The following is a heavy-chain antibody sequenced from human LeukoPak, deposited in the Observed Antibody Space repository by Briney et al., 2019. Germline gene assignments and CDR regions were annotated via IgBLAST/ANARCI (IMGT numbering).Heavy chain of an antibody. CDR2: IYPGDSDT. Sequence: GESLKISCKGSGYSFTSYWIGWVRQMPGKGLEWMGIIYPGDSDTRYSPSFQGQVTISADKSISTAYLQWSSLKASDTAMYYCARQVLVVVPAANYYYMDVWGKGTTVTVSS. J-gene: IGHJ6*03. CDR3: ARQVLVVVPAANYYYMDV. V-gene: IGHV5-51*01. D-gene: IGHD2-2*01. CDR1: GYSFTSYW.